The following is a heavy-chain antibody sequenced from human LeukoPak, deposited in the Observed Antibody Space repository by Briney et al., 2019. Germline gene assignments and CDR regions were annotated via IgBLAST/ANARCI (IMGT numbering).Heavy chain of an antibody. J-gene: IGHJ5*02. CDR3: ARDRRGYSGSYNWFDP. CDR2: IYHSGST. CDR1: GGSISSSNW. D-gene: IGHD1-26*01. Sequence: SGTLSLTCAVSGGSISSSNWWSWVRQPPGKGLEWIGEIYHSGSTNYNPSLKSRVTISVDKSKNQFSLKLSSVTAADTAVYYCARDRRGYSGSYNWFDPWGQGTLVTVSS. V-gene: IGHV4-4*02.